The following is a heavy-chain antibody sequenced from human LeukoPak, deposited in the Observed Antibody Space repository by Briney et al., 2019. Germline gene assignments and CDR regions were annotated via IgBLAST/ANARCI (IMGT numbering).Heavy chain of an antibody. CDR3: GATSLKQWLQKAN. J-gene: IGHJ4*02. CDR2: IYYSGST. CDR1: GGSISSSSYY. V-gene: IGHV4-39*01. D-gene: IGHD6-19*01. Sequence: SETLSLTCTVSGGSISSSSYYWGWIRQPPGKGLEWIGSIYYSGSTYYNPSLKSRVTISVDTSKNQFFLKLSSVTAADTAVYYCGATSLKQWLQKANWGQGTLVTVSS.